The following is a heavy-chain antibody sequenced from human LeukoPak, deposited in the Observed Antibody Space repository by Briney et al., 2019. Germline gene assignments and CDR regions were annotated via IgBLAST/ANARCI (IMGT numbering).Heavy chain of an antibody. J-gene: IGHJ6*03. CDR3: ARSLYSSGWYAECYYRDV. CDR2: IYPGDSDT. V-gene: IGHV5-51*01. D-gene: IGHD6-19*01. Sequence: GEPLNISCKASGHSFTSYWIGWGRQMPGKVVEWTGIIYPGDSDTTYSPSFQGQVTNSADKSISTAYLQWSSLKASHKSIDFCARSLYSSGWYAECYYRDVWGKRTTVTVSS. CDR1: GHSFTSYW.